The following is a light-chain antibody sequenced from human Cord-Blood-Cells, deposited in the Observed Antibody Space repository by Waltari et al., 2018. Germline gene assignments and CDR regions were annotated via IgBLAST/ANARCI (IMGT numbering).Light chain of an antibody. CDR1: SLRSYY. J-gene: IGLJ1*01. CDR3: SSRDSSGSHYV. CDR2: GKN. V-gene: IGLV3-19*01. Sequence: SSELTQDPAVSVALGQTVRITCQGDSLRSYYASWYQQKPGQAPVLVIYGKNNRPSRIPDRRSGASSGDTASLTTTGAQAAEEADDYCSSRDSSGSHYVFGTGTKLTVL.